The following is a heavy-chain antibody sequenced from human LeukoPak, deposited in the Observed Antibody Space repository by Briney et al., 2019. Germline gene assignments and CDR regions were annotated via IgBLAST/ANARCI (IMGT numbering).Heavy chain of an antibody. CDR2: TFYSGST. CDR3: ARDPGTMLRGLSL. D-gene: IGHD3-10*01. J-gene: IGHJ4*02. V-gene: IGHV4-31*03. CDR1: GGSINSGGYY. Sequence: SETLSLTCSVSGGSINSGGYYWSWIRQHPGKGLEWIGYTFYSGSTYYNSSLKSRVTISVDSSKHQFSLRLYSVTAADTAVYYCARDPGTMLRGLSLWGQGTLVTVSS.